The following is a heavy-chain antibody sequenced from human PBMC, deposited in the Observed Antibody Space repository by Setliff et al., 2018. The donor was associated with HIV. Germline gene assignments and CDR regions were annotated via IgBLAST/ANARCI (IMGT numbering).Heavy chain of an antibody. V-gene: IGHV4-39*01. CDR2: IYYGGST. Sequence: PSETLSLTCTLSGGSISSSGSYWGWIRQPPGKGLEWIGTIYYGGSTYYNSSLKSRVTISVDTSKNQISLKLSSGIAADTAVYYCASRVYYYDSSGYLREEGFDPWGQGTRVTVSS. CDR1: GGSISSSGSY. CDR3: ASRVYYYDSSGYLREEGFDP. J-gene: IGHJ5*02. D-gene: IGHD3-22*01.